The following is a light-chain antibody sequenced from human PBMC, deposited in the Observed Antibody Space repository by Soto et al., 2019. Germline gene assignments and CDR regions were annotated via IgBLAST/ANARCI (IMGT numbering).Light chain of an antibody. CDR2: GAS. Sequence: EIVLTQSPGTLSLSPGERAILSCRASQSVSSNYLAWYRQRPGQAPSLLIYGASSRATGIPDRFSGSGSGTDFTLTISRLEPEDFAVYYCQQYGSSRTFGQGTKVDIK. CDR3: QQYGSSRT. V-gene: IGKV3-20*01. CDR1: QSVSSNY. J-gene: IGKJ1*01.